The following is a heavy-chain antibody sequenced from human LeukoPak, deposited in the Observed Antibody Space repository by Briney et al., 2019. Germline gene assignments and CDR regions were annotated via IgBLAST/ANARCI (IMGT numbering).Heavy chain of an antibody. CDR3: ARAISRITMVRGRVDAFDI. CDR1: GGSFSGYY. Sequence: PSETLSLTCAVYGGSFSGYYWSWIRQPPGKGLEWIGEINHSGSTNYNPSLKSRVTISVDTSKNQFPLKLSSVTAADTAVYYCARAISRITMVRGRVDAFDIWGQGTMVTVSS. CDR2: INHSGST. J-gene: IGHJ3*02. D-gene: IGHD3-10*01. V-gene: IGHV4-34*01.